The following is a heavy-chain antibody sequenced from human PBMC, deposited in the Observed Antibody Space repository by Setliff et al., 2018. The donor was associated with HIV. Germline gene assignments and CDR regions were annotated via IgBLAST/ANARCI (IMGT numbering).Heavy chain of an antibody. CDR3: ARPGSSSYYYAMDV. Sequence: SETLSLTCTLSGGSISSGSYYWSWTRQPAGKGLEWIGHIYTSGSTNYNPSLKSRVTISADTSKNQFSLNLRSVTAADTAVYYCARPGSSSYYYAMDVWGQGTTVTV. CDR1: GGSISSGSYY. J-gene: IGHJ6*02. V-gene: IGHV4-61*09. D-gene: IGHD3-10*01. CDR2: IYTSGST.